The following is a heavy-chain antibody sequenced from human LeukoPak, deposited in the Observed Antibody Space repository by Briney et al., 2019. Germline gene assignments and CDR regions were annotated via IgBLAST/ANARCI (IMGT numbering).Heavy chain of an antibody. CDR1: GGTFSSYA. J-gene: IGHJ4*02. V-gene: IGHV1-69*05. Sequence: VASVKVSCKASGGTFSSYAISWVRQAPGQRLEWMGGIIPIFGTANYAQKFQGRVTITTDESTSTAYMELSSLRSEDTAVYYCARGDMITFGGVFDYWGQGTLVTVSS. D-gene: IGHD3-16*01. CDR3: ARGDMITFGGVFDY. CDR2: IIPIFGTA.